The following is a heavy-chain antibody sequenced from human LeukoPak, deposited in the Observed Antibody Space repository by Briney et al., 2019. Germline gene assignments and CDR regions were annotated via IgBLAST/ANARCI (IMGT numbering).Heavy chain of an antibody. CDR1: GYTFTGYY. Sequence: ASVKVSCKASGYTFTGYYMHWVRQAPGQGLEWMGWINPNSGGTNYAQKFRGRVTMTRDTSISTAYMELSRLRSDDTAVYYCASVGYYDFWSGYSRDAFDMWGQGTMVTVSS. V-gene: IGHV1-2*02. CDR3: ASVGYYDFWSGYSRDAFDM. D-gene: IGHD3-3*01. CDR2: INPNSGGT. J-gene: IGHJ3*02.